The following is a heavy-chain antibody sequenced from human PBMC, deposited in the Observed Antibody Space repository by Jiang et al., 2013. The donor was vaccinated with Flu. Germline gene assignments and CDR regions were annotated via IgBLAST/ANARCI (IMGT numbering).Heavy chain of an antibody. CDR2: IIPIVSSV. CDR3: ARYFGPYYDNRGYYSFDY. V-gene: IGHV1-69*04. J-gene: IGHJ4*02. CDR1: GGTFSNYA. Sequence: GAEVKKPGSSVKVSCKDSGGTFSNYAITWVRQAPGQGLEWMGRIIPIVSSVNYAQKFRGRLTITADKSTSTAYMELSSLRSEDTAVYYCARYFGPYYDNRGYYSFDYWGQGTLVTVSS. D-gene: IGHD3-22*01.